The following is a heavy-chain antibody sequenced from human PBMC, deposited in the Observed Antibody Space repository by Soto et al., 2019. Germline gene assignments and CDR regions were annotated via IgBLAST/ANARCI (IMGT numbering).Heavy chain of an antibody. Sequence: QVQLQESGPGLVKPSQTLSLTCTVSGGSISSGGYYWSWIRQHPGKGLEWIGYIYYSGSTYYNPSLKSRVTISVDTSKNQFSLKLSSVTAADTAVYYCARVQGATELSDPVYWYFDLWGRGTLVTVSS. CDR1: GGSISSGGYY. CDR3: ARVQGATELSDPVYWYFDL. CDR2: IYYSGST. D-gene: IGHD1-26*01. J-gene: IGHJ2*01. V-gene: IGHV4-31*03.